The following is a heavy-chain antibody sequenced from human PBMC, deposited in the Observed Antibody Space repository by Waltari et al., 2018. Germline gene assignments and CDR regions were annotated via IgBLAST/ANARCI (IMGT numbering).Heavy chain of an antibody. Sequence: EVQLVESGGGLVQPGGSVRVCCAASGLTCSKCWMSWVSQAPGKGLEWVASIKEDGGEKYYVDSLKGRIIISRDNAKNSLYLQMNSLRVEDTAVYYCARDRGYFDYWGLGTLVTVSS. V-gene: IGHV3-7*01. CDR2: IKEDGGEK. J-gene: IGHJ4*02. CDR3: ARDRGYFDY. CDR1: GLTCSKCW. D-gene: IGHD3-10*01.